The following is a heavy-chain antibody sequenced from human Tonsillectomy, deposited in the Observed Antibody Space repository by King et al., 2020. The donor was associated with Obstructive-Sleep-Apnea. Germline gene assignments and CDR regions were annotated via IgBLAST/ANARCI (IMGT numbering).Heavy chain of an antibody. J-gene: IGHJ4*02. CDR2: ISSNGGST. D-gene: IGHD6-19*01. V-gene: IGHV3-64*01. CDR3: ASVGVAGAYDY. CDR1: GFTFSSYA. Sequence: VQLVESGGGLVQPGGSLRLSCAASGFTFSSYAMHWVRQAPGKGLEYVSAISSNGGSTYYANSVKGRFTISRDNSKNTLYLQMGSLRAEDMAVYYCASVGVAGAYDYWGQGTLVTVSS.